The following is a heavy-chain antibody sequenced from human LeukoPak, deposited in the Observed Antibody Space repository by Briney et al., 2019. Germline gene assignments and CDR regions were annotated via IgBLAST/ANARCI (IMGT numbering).Heavy chain of an antibody. CDR1: GGSISSSDYY. CDR3: ARAHPRGPYNWNSRTSGVVFDA. V-gene: IGHV4-30-4*01. D-gene: IGHD1-7*01. CDR2: IYYSGST. Sequence: SETLSLTCTVSGGSISSSDYYWRWIRQPPGKGLEWIGYIYYSGSTSHNPSLKSRLTMSVDTSKNQFSLKLSSVTAADTAVYYCARAHPRGPYNWNSRTSGVVFDAWGQGTMVTVSS. J-gene: IGHJ3*01.